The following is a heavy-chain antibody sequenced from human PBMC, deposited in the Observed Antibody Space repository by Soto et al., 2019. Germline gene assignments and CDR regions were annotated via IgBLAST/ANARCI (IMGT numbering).Heavy chain of an antibody. Sequence: EVQLLESGGGLVQPGGPLRLSFAASGLTFSSNAMRWVRQAPGKGLDWVSAISGSVGSTYYADSGKGRFTISRDNSKNTLYLQMNSLRAEDTAVYYCARRGSGSYYDYWGQGTLVTVSS. CDR1: GLTFSSNA. V-gene: IGHV3-23*01. J-gene: IGHJ4*02. CDR2: ISGSVGST. D-gene: IGHD1-26*01. CDR3: ARRGSGSYYDY.